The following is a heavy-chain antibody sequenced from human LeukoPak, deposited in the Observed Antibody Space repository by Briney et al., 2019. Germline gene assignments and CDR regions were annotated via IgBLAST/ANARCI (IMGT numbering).Heavy chain of an antibody. V-gene: IGHV3-48*01. CDR3: AKGSHGYDTLTGYLPDYFDY. Sequence: GGSPRLSCAASGFPFSSYSMNWVRQAPGKGLEWVSYISSAGDTIYYADSVKGRFTISRDNSKNTLYLHMNSLRAEDTAVYYCAKGSHGYDTLTGYLPDYFDYWGQGTLVTVSS. J-gene: IGHJ4*02. CDR1: GFPFSSYS. CDR2: ISSAGDTI. D-gene: IGHD3-9*01.